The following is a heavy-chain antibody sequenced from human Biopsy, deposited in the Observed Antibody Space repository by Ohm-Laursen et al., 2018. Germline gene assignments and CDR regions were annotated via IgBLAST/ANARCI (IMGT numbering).Heavy chain of an antibody. CDR1: GGDINNYY. CDR3: ASVVLGPTNDAFDL. J-gene: IGHJ3*01. Sequence: SETLSLTCNVSGGDINNYYWGWIRQPAGKGLEWIGRIYPGGSTNYNPSPKSRVTMSVDTSKKQLSLRLRSVTAADTAMYYCASVVLGPTNDAFDLWGQGTMVVVSS. CDR2: IYPGGST. V-gene: IGHV4-4*07. D-gene: IGHD3-22*01.